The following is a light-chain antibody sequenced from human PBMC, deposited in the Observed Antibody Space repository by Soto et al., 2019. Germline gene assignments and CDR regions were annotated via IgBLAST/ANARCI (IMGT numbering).Light chain of an antibody. V-gene: IGLV6-57*04. J-gene: IGLJ2*01. CDR1: SGSIASNY. CDR3: QSYDSSNVVV. Sequence: NFMLTQPHSGSESPGKTVTISCTRSSGSIASNYVQWYQQRPGSAPSTVIYEDNQRPSGVPDRVSGSIDSSSNSASLTISGLKTEDEADYYSQSYDSSNVVVFGGGTKLTVL. CDR2: EDN.